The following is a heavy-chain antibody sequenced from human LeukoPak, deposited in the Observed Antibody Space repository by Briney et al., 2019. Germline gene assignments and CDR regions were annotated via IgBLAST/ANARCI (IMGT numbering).Heavy chain of an antibody. Sequence: GGSLRLPCAASGFAFNTYWMHWVRQAPGTGLVWVSRINGDGSSTSYADFVKGRFTISRDNAKNTLYLQMNSLRAEETAIYYCARDKGYSIDQWGQGTLVTVPS. CDR2: INGDGSST. CDR1: GFAFNTYW. V-gene: IGHV3-74*01. J-gene: IGHJ5*02. CDR3: ARDKGYSIDQ. D-gene: IGHD5-18*01.